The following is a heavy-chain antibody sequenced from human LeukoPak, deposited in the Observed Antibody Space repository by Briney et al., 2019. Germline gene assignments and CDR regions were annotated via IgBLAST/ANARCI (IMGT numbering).Heavy chain of an antibody. V-gene: IGHV3-48*01. CDR1: GFTFSSYS. CDR2: ISSSSSTI. CDR3: AKGRSPAQEYYFDY. Sequence: GGSLRLSCAASGFTFSSYSMNWVRQAPGKGLEWVSYISSSSSTIYYADSVKGRFTISRDNAKNSLYLQMNSLRAEDTAVYYCAKGRSPAQEYYFDYWGQGTLVTVSS. J-gene: IGHJ4*02. D-gene: IGHD3-10*01.